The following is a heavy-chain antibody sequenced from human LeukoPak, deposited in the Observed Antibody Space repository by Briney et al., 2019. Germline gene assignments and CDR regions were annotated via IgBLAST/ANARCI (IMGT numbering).Heavy chain of an antibody. V-gene: IGHV3-7*03. CDR3: ASGLELDY. CDR2: IKQDGSEK. J-gene: IGHJ4*02. Sequence: GGSLRLSCAASGFTFRSYWMRWVRKAPGKGLEWVANIKQDGSEKNYVDSVKGRFTISRDNAKNSLYLQMNSLRAEDTAVYYCASGLELDYWGQGTLVTVSS. CDR1: GFTFRSYW.